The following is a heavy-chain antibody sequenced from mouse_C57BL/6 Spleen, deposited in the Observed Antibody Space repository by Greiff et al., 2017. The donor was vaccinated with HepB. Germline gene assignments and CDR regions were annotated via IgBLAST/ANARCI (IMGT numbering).Heavy chain of an antibody. D-gene: IGHD4-1*01. CDR3: ARENWDPYYFDY. CDR1: GYTFTSYW. J-gene: IGHJ2*01. V-gene: IGHV1-64*01. Sequence: VQLQQPGAELVKPGASVKLSCKASGYTFTSYWMHWVKQRPGQGLEWIGMIHPNSGSTNYNEKFKSKATLTVDKSSSTAYMQLSSLTSEDSAVYYCARENWDPYYFDYWGQGTTLTVSS. CDR2: IHPNSGST.